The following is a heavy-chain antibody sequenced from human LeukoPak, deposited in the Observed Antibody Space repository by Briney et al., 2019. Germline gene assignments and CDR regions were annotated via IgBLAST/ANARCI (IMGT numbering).Heavy chain of an antibody. CDR1: GGSTSSSSYY. D-gene: IGHD5-18*01. CDR3: ARLKPYSYGNIDY. CDR2: IFYGGST. V-gene: IGHV4-39*07. Sequence: SETLSLACTVSGGSTSSSSYYWGWIRQPPGKGLEWIGSIFYGGSTYYNPSLKSRVTISVDTSKNQFSLKLSSVTAADTAVYYCARLKPYSYGNIDYWGQGTLVTVSS. J-gene: IGHJ4*02.